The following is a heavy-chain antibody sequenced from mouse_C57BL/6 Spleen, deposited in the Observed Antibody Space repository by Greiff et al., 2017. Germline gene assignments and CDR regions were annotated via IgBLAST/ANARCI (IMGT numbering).Heavy chain of an antibody. CDR1: GYTFTSYW. CDR2: IDPNSGGT. Sequence: VQLQQPGAELVKPGASVKLSCKASGYTFTSYWMHWVKQRPGRGLEWIGRIDPNSGGTKYNEKFKSKATLTVDKPSSTAYMQLSSLTSEDSAVYYCASPGGLLRPYWYFDVWGTGTTVTVSS. J-gene: IGHJ1*03. CDR3: ASPGGLLRPYWYFDV. D-gene: IGHD2-3*01. V-gene: IGHV1-72*01.